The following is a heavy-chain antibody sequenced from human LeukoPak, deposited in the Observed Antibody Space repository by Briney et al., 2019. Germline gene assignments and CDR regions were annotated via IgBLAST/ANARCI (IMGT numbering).Heavy chain of an antibody. CDR3: ARGGGYSYGYNWFDP. V-gene: IGHV1-18*04. Sequence: ASVKVSCKASGYTFTGYYMHWVRQAPGQGLEWMGWISAYNGNTNYAQKLQGRVTMTTDTSTSTAYMELRSLRSDDTAVYYCARGGGYSYGYNWFDPWGQGTLVTVSS. CDR2: ISAYNGNT. D-gene: IGHD5-18*01. J-gene: IGHJ5*02. CDR1: GYTFTGYY.